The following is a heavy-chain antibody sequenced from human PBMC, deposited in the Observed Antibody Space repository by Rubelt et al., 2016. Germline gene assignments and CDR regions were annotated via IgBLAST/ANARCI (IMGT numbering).Heavy chain of an antibody. Sequence: QVHLVQSGSELKKPGASVKVSCKASGYTFTNYAMDWVRQAPGQGLEWMGWISVSNDNTNYGQKFQGRVSMTTDTTTNAVHMELRSLRSDDTAVYYCARGGGWTWWDILNDWGQGTLVTVSS. CDR1: GYTFTNYA. V-gene: IGHV1-18*01. CDR3: ARGGGWTWWDILND. J-gene: IGHJ4*02. CDR2: ISVSNDNT. D-gene: IGHD2-15*01.